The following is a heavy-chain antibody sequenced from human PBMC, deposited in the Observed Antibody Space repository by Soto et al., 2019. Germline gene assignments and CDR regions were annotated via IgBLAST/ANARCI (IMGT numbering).Heavy chain of an antibody. D-gene: IGHD2-21*02. J-gene: IGHJ6*02. CDR3: ARAPIVVVTAPLSYYGMDV. V-gene: IGHV1-69*13. CDR1: GGTFSSYA. CDR2: IIPIFDRA. Sequence: GASVKVSCKASGGTFSSYAISWVRQAPGQGLELMGGIIPIFDRANYSQKXQGRXTXXGXXXXXXAYMELSSVRSEDTDVYYCARAPIVVVTAPLSYYGMDVWGQGTTVTVSS.